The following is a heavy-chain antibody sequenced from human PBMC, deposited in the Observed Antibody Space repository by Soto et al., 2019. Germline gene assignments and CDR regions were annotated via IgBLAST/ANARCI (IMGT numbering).Heavy chain of an antibody. Sequence: EVPLVESGGGLVQPGRSLRLSCAASGFSLDDYAMHWVRQAPGKGLEWVSGISWNSGRIGYADSVKGRFTISRDNAKHSLYLQMNSLRAEDTALYYCVKSLWSGYSEYFQHWGQGIVVTVSS. CDR2: ISWNSGRI. D-gene: IGHD3-3*01. CDR3: VKSLWSGYSEYFQH. V-gene: IGHV3-9*01. J-gene: IGHJ1*01. CDR1: GFSLDDYA.